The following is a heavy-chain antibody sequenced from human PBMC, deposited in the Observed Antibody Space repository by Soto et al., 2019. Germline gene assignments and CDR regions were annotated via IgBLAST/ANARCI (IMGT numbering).Heavy chain of an antibody. CDR2: IGWSSYII. V-gene: IGHV3-9*01. Sequence: EVQLVESGGGLVQPGRSLRLSCAASGFTFDDYAIHWVRQVPGKGLEWVSGIGWSSYIIGYVYSVKGRFTVSRDNAKNSLYLQMNSLRVEDTALYYCARALISSYWPFAIWGQGIMVTVSS. D-gene: IGHD6-13*01. CDR1: GFTFDDYA. J-gene: IGHJ3*02. CDR3: ARALISSYWPFAI.